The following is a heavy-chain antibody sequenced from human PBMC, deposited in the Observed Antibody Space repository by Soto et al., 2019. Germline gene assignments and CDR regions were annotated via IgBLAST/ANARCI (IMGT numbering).Heavy chain of an antibody. J-gene: IGHJ6*02. Sequence: QVQLVESGGGVVQPGRSLRLSCAASGLTFSSYGMHWVRQAPGKGLEWVAVISYDGSNKYYADSVKGRFTISRDNSKNTLYLQMNSLRAEDTAVYYCAKEPNGYYYYGMDVWGQGTTVTVSS. CDR1: GLTFSSYG. V-gene: IGHV3-30*18. D-gene: IGHD2-8*01. CDR2: ISYDGSNK. CDR3: AKEPNGYYYYGMDV.